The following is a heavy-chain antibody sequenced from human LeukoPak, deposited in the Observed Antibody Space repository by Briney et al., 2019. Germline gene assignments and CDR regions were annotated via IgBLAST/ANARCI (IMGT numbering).Heavy chain of an antibody. Sequence: PGRSLRLSFAASGFTFSSYGMHWVRQAPGKGLEWVAVISYDGSNKYYADSVKGRFTISRDNSKNTLYLQMNSLRAEDTAVYYCAKGRNYDFWSGYHRGSYYYYGMDVWGQGTTVTVSS. J-gene: IGHJ6*02. CDR2: ISYDGSNK. CDR1: GFTFSSYG. CDR3: AKGRNYDFWSGYHRGSYYYYGMDV. D-gene: IGHD3-3*01. V-gene: IGHV3-30*18.